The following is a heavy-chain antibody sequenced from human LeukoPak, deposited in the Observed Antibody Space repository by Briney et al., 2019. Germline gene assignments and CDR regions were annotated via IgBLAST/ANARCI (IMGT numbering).Heavy chain of an antibody. Sequence: GESLKISCTGSGYIFSDYWIGWVRQMPGKGLEWMGIIYPGDSDTRYSPSFQGQVTISADKSISTAYLQWSSLKASDTAMYYCARGLKKQLVSNFDYWGQGTLVTVSS. CDR3: ARGLKKQLVSNFDY. D-gene: IGHD6-13*01. CDR2: IYPGDSDT. J-gene: IGHJ4*02. V-gene: IGHV5-51*01. CDR1: GYIFSDYW.